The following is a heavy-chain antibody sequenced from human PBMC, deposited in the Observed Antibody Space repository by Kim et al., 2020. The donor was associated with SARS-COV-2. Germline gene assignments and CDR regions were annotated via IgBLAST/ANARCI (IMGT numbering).Heavy chain of an antibody. CDR2: ISYDGSNK. D-gene: IGHD2-8*01. CDR1: GFTFSSYA. J-gene: IGHJ4*02. V-gene: IGHV3-30*04. CDR3: ARSNMSRPPYFDY. Sequence: GGSLRLSCAASGFTFSSYAMHWVRQAPGKGLEWVAVISYDGSNKYYVDSVKGRFTNSRDNSKNTLYLQMNSLRAEDTAVYYCARSNMSRPPYFDYWGQGTLVTVSS.